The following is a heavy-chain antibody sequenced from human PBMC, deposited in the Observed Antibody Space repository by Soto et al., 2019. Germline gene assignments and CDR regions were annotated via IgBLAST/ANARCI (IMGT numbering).Heavy chain of an antibody. J-gene: IGHJ6*02. Sequence: WGSLRLSGSDSGFTFSGYAMHWVRQAPGKGLEYVSAISSNGGSTYYADSVKGRFTISRDNSKNTLYLQMSSLRAEDTALYYCVKGDTARVHYYGRDVWGQGTTVTVSS. V-gene: IGHV3-64D*08. CDR3: VKGDTARVHYYGRDV. CDR1: GFTFSGYA. CDR2: ISSNGGST. D-gene: IGHD3-10*01.